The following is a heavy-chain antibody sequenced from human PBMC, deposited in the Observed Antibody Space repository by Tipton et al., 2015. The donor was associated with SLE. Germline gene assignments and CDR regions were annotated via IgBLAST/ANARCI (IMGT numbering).Heavy chain of an antibody. CDR3: ARDGGAPHYYGMDV. J-gene: IGHJ6*02. Sequence: TLSLTCTVSGGSISSSSYYWGWIRQPPGKGLEWIGSIYYSGSTYYNPSLKSRVTISVDTSKNQFSLKLSSVTAADTAVYYCARDGGAPHYYGMDVWGQGTTVTVSS. D-gene: IGHD3-16*01. V-gene: IGHV4-39*07. CDR1: GGSISSSSYY. CDR2: IYYSGST.